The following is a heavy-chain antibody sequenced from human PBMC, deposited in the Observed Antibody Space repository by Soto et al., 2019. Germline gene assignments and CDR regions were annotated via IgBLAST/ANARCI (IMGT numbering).Heavy chain of an antibody. CDR3: AKDGLYLGKDIVVVVAATAGYFDY. CDR1: GFTFSSYA. V-gene: IGHV3-23*01. D-gene: IGHD2-15*01. J-gene: IGHJ4*02. Sequence: EVQLLESGGGLVQPGGSLRLSCAASGFTFSSYAMSWVRQAPGKGLEWVSAISGSGGSTYYADSVKGRFTISRDNSKNTLYLQMNSLRAEDTAVYYCAKDGLYLGKDIVVVVAATAGYFDYWGQGTLVTVSS. CDR2: ISGSGGST.